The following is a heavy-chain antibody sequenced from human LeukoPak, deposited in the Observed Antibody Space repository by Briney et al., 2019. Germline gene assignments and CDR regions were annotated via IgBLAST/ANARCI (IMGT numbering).Heavy chain of an antibody. Sequence: SETLSLTCSVSGASISSSNWWSWVRQPPGKGLEWIGEIHHSGSTNYNTSLKSRVTISVDKSKNHFSLKLSSVTAADTAVYYCAKLRSRDEFWSGYLPASDYWGQGTLVSVSS. J-gene: IGHJ4*02. D-gene: IGHD3-3*01. V-gene: IGHV4-4*02. CDR3: AKLRSRDEFWSGYLPASDY. CDR1: GASISSSNW. CDR2: IHHSGST.